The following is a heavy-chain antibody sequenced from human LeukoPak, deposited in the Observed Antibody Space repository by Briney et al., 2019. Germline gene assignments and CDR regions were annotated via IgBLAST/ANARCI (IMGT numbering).Heavy chain of an antibody. Sequence: SETLSLTCTVSGGSISSYYWSWIRQPPGKGLEWIGYIYYSGSTNHNPSLKSRVTISVDTSKNQFSLKLSSVTAADTAVYYCARTFPATYYYDSSGYYFDYWGQGTLVTVSS. CDR1: GGSISSYY. D-gene: IGHD3-22*01. V-gene: IGHV4-59*01. CDR2: IYYSGST. CDR3: ARTFPATYYYDSSGYYFDY. J-gene: IGHJ4*02.